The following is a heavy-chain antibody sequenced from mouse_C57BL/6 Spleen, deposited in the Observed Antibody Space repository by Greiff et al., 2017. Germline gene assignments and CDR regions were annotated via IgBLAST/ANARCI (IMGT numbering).Heavy chain of an antibody. J-gene: IGHJ2*01. CDR3: ARYYYGSSYGY. CDR2: ISDGGSYT. Sequence: TLMESGGGLVKPGGSLKLSCAASGFTFSSYALSWVRHTPEKRLEWVATISDGGSYTYYPDNVKGRFTISEDNAKNNLYLQMSHLKSEDTARYYCARYYYGSSYGYWGQGTTLTVSS. V-gene: IGHV5-4*03. CDR1: GFTFSSYA. D-gene: IGHD1-1*01.